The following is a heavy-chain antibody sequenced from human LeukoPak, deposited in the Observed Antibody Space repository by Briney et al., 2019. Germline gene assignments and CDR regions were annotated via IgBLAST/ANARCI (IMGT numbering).Heavy chain of an antibody. Sequence: PGGSLRLSCAASGFTFSSNAMYWVXQAPGXGLEWVATISDSGGTTYYADSVKGRLTISRDNSKDTLYLQMNSLSPEDTAVYYCARRTYGDYVRYYYYGMDVWGQGTTVTVSS. V-gene: IGHV3-23*01. CDR3: ARRTYGDYVRYYYYGMDV. D-gene: IGHD4-17*01. J-gene: IGHJ6*02. CDR2: ISDSGGTT. CDR1: GFTFSSNA.